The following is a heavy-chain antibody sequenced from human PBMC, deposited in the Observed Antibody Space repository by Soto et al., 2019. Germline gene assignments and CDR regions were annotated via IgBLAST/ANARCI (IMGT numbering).Heavy chain of an antibody. D-gene: IGHD2-15*01. V-gene: IGHV1-46*03. Sequence: ASVKVSCKASGYTFTSYYMHWVRQAPGQGLEWMGIINPSGGSTSYAQKFQGRVTMTRDTSTSTVYMELSSLRSEDTAVYYCARGGIVVVVAPPTDGFDPWGHGTLVTVSS. CDR3: ARGGIVVVVAPPTDGFDP. CDR2: INPSGGST. CDR1: GYTFTSYY. J-gene: IGHJ5*02.